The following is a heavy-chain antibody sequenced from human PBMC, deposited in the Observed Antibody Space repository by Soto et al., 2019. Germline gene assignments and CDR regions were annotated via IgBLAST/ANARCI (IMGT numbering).Heavy chain of an antibody. Sequence: PGGSLRLSCAASGFTFSSYAMSWVRQAPGKGLEWVSAISGSGGSTYYADSVKGRFTISRDNSKNTLYLQMNSLRAEDTAVYYCAKEGITMIVGPGAFDIWGQETMVTVSS. CDR1: GFTFSSYA. V-gene: IGHV3-23*01. J-gene: IGHJ3*02. CDR2: ISGSGGST. CDR3: AKEGITMIVGPGAFDI. D-gene: IGHD3-22*01.